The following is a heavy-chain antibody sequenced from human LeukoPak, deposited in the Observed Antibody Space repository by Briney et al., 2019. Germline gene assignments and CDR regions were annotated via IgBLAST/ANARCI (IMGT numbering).Heavy chain of an antibody. Sequence: ASVKVSCKGSGYTFTSYDINWVRQATGQGLEWMGWMNPNSGNTGYAQKFQGRVTMTRNTSISTAYMELSSLRSEDTAVYYCARDDSSGSGIDYWGQGTLVTVSS. CDR1: GYTFTSYD. D-gene: IGHD3-22*01. V-gene: IGHV1-8*01. CDR2: MNPNSGNT. CDR3: ARDDSSGSGIDY. J-gene: IGHJ4*02.